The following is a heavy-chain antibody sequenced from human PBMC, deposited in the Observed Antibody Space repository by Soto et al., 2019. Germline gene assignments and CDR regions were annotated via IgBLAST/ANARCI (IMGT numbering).Heavy chain of an antibody. CDR1: GSAISSYY. D-gene: IGHD2-2*01. CDR3: ARQGLGYCSSTSCQNWFDP. J-gene: IGHJ5*02. Sequence: PSETLCLTCTVSGSAISSYYWSWIRQPPGKGLEWIGYIYYSGSTNYNPSLKSRVTISVDTSKNQFSLKLSSVTAADTAVYYCARQGLGYCSSTSCQNWFDPCGQGTLVT. V-gene: IGHV4-59*08. CDR2: IYYSGST.